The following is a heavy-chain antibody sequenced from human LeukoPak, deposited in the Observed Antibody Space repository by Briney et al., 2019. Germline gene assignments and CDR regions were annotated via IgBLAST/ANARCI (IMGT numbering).Heavy chain of an antibody. V-gene: IGHV4-39*01. CDR2: IDYTGST. CDR1: GGSISSSSYY. D-gene: IGHD4-17*01. CDR3: ARPRDSGLYGDFDY. J-gene: IGHJ4*02. Sequence: SETLSLTCTVSGGSISSSSYYWGWISQPPGKGLEWIGSIDYTGSTYYNPSLKSRVTISADTSKNQFSLKLSSVTAADTAVYYCARPRDSGLYGDFDYWGQGTLVIVSS.